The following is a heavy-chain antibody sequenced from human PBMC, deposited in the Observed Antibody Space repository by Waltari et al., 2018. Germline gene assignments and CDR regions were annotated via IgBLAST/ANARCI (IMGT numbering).Heavy chain of an antibody. CDR2: IYSGGST. CDR3: ASRLYYGSGSVRHDAFDI. J-gene: IGHJ3*02. V-gene: IGHV3-53*01. Sequence: EVQLVESGGGLIQPGGSLRLSCAASGFTVSSNYMSWVRQAPGKGLEWVSGIYSGGSTYYADSVKGRFTISRDNSKNTLYLQMNSLRAEDTAVYYCASRLYYGSGSVRHDAFDIWGQGTMVTVSS. CDR1: GFTVSSNY. D-gene: IGHD3-10*01.